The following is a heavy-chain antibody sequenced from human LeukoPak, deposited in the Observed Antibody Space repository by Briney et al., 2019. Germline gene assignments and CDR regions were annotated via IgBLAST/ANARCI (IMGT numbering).Heavy chain of an antibody. CDR1: GFTFSSYA. Sequence: PGGSLRLSCAASGFTFSSYAMSWVRQAPGKGLEWVSAISGSGGSTYYADSGTGRFTISRDNSKNTLYLQMNSLRAEDTAVYYCAKVGAYYYDSSGKYDYWGQGTLVTVSS. D-gene: IGHD3-22*01. CDR3: AKVGAYYYDSSGKYDY. V-gene: IGHV3-23*01. CDR2: ISGSGGST. J-gene: IGHJ4*02.